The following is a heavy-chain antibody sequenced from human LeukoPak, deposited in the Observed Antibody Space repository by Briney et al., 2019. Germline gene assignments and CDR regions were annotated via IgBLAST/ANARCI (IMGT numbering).Heavy chain of an antibody. CDR1: GFTFDDYA. CDR3: ARDGQRGSGSYYNRPAVAFDI. CDR2: ISWDGGST. V-gene: IGHV3-43D*03. Sequence: GGSLRLSCAASGFTFDDYAMHWVRQAPGKGLEWVSLISWDGGSTYYADSVKGRFTISRDNAKNSLYLQMNSLRAEDTAVYYCARDGQRGSGSYYNRPAVAFDIWGQGTMVTVSS. J-gene: IGHJ3*02. D-gene: IGHD3-10*01.